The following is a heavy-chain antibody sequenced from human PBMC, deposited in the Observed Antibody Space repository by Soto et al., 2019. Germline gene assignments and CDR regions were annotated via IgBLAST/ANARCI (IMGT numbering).Heavy chain of an antibody. V-gene: IGHV4-39*01. CDR3: ATRQGGSYDWFDP. J-gene: IGHJ5*02. CDR1: GGSISRSSYS. CDR2: LYYSGNT. Sequence: SETLSLTCTVSGGSISRSSYSWAWIRQPPGKGLEWIGTLYYSGNTYYNPSLKSRVTISVDTSKNQFSLKLSSVTAADTAVYYCATRQGGSYDWFDPWGQGTLVTVSS. D-gene: IGHD2-15*01.